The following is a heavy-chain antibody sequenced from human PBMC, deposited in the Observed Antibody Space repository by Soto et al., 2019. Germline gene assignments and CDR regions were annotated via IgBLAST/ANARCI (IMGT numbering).Heavy chain of an antibody. CDR2: ISYRGTP. CDR1: GGSFSSGAYY. CDR3: ARVSETGTRWFDP. D-gene: IGHD6-13*01. J-gene: IGHJ5*02. Sequence: SETLSLTCTVSGGSFSSGAYYWSWVRRHPGMGLEWIGYISYRGTPYYNPSLKSRLTISVDASKNQFSLRLSSVTAADTAVYYCARVSETGTRWFDPWGQGTLVTVSS. V-gene: IGHV4-31*03.